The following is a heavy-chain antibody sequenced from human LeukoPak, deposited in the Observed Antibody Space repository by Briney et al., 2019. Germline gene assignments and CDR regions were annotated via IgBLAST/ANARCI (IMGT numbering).Heavy chain of an antibody. J-gene: IGHJ4*02. Sequence: GGSLRLSCAASGFAFSNYWMNWVRQAPGKGLEWVANIKQDGSETNYVDSVKGRFTISRDNAKNSLYLQMNSLRAEDAALYYCGSTNSFPYWGQGTLVTVSS. CDR3: GSTNSFPY. D-gene: IGHD2-2*01. V-gene: IGHV3-7*01. CDR1: GFAFSNYW. CDR2: IKQDGSET.